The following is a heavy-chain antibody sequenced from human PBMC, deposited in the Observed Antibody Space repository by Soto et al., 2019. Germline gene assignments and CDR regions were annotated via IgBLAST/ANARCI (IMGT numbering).Heavy chain of an antibody. J-gene: IGHJ4*02. D-gene: IGHD5-18*01. V-gene: IGHV3-23*01. Sequence: PVGSLRLSCAASGFTFSSYAMSWVRQAPGKGLEWVSAISGSGGSTYYADSVKGRFTISRDNSKNTLYLQMNSLRAEDTAVHYCAKARGYSYGPFDYWGQGTLVTVSS. CDR2: ISGSGGST. CDR3: AKARGYSYGPFDY. CDR1: GFTFSSYA.